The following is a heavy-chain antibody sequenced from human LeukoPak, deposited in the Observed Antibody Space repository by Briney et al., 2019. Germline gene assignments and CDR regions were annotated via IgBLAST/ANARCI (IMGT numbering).Heavy chain of an antibody. J-gene: IGHJ6*03. V-gene: IGHV3-74*01. Sequence: GGSLRLSCAASGFTFSSYWMHWVRQAPGKGLVWVSRINSDGSSTSYADSVKGRFAISRDNAKNTLYLQMNSLRAEDTAVYYCARDSSSTYYYYYYMDVWGKGTTVTVSS. CDR3: ARDSSSTYYYYYYMDV. D-gene: IGHD2-2*01. CDR2: INSDGSST. CDR1: GFTFSSYW.